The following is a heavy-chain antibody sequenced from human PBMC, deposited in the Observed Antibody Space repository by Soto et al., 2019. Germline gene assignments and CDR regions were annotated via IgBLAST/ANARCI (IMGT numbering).Heavy chain of an antibody. Sequence: QVHLEESGGGLVKPGGSLRLSCTASGFTFSDYYMGWSRQAPGKGLEWVSDISNSGRITHHADSGEGRFTISRDNAKNSLYLQMNSLRPEDSAIYYCARDHGGGGLPLEYWGQGTLVTVSS. CDR2: ISNSGRIT. CDR1: GFTFSDYY. V-gene: IGHV3-11*01. D-gene: IGHD3-16*01. CDR3: ARDHGGGGLPLEY. J-gene: IGHJ4*02.